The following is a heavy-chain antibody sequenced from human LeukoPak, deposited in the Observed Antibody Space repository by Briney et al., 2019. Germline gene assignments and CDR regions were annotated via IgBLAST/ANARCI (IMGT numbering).Heavy chain of an antibody. CDR3: ARDVGGYNYGYSLDY. J-gene: IGHJ4*02. V-gene: IGHV4-4*07. Sequence: PSETLSLNCTVSGGSISSYYWSWIRQPAGKGLEWIGRIYTSGSTSYNSSLKSRVTMSVDTSKNQFSLKLSSVTAADTAVYYCARDVGGYNYGYSLDYWGQGTLVSVSS. CDR1: GGSISSYY. D-gene: IGHD5-18*01. CDR2: IYTSGST.